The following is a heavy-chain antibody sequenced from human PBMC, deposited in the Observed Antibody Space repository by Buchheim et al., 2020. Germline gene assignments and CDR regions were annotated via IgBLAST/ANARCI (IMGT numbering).Heavy chain of an antibody. V-gene: IGHV4-34*01. Sequence: QVQLQQWGAGPLKPSETLSLPCAVYGGSFSGYYCSWIRQPPGKGLEWIGEINHSGSTNYNPSLKSRVPLSVNTSKNQFSLKRSSVTAADTAVDYCASRPPGITMVRGVNGRDYYFDYWGQGTL. CDR1: GGSFSGYY. CDR3: ASRPPGITMVRGVNGRDYYFDY. J-gene: IGHJ4*02. D-gene: IGHD3-10*01. CDR2: INHSGST.